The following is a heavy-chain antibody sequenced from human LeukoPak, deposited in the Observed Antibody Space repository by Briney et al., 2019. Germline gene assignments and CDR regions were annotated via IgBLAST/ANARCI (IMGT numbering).Heavy chain of an antibody. CDR2: IVVGSGNT. Sequence: ASVKVSCKASGFTFTSSAVQWVRQARGQRFEWIGWIVVGSGNTNYAQKLQGRVTMTTDTSTSTAYMELRSLRSDDTAVYYCARDLDQYSGRFGGFGHDFWGQGTLVTVSS. J-gene: IGHJ4*02. CDR1: GFTFTSSA. CDR3: ARDLDQYSGRFGGFGHDF. D-gene: IGHD1-26*01. V-gene: IGHV1-58*01.